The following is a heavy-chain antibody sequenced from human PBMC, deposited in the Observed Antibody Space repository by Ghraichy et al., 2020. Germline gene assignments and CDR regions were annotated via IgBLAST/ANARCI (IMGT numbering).Heavy chain of an antibody. Sequence: GESLNISCAASGFTFSDYGMQWVRQAPGKGLEWVAVISYDGSNKYYADSVKGQFTISRDNSKNTLYLQMSSLRAEDTAVYYCEGRGSSGCYSLDYWGQGTLVTVSS. CDR3: EGRGSSGCYSLDY. CDR2: ISYDGSNK. J-gene: IGHJ4*02. CDR1: GFTFSDYG. D-gene: IGHD6-19*01. V-gene: IGHV3-30*03.